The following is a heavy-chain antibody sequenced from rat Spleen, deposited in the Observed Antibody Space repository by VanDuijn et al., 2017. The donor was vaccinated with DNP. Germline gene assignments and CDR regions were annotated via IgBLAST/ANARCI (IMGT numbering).Heavy chain of an antibody. CDR1: GFTFSDYA. V-gene: IGHV5-17*01. Sequence: EVLLVASGGGLVQPGNSLNLSCAASGFTFSDYAMAWVRQSPKKGLEWVATIIYNSGSTFYRDSVKGRFSVSRDNAKSTLYLQMDSLRSEDTATYYCARSELAYFAYWGQGVMVTVSS. D-gene: IGHD5-1*01. J-gene: IGHJ2*01. CDR2: IIYNSGST. CDR3: ARSELAYFAY.